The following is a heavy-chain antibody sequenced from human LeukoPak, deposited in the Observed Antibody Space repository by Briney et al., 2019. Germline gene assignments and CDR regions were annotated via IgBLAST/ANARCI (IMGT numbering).Heavy chain of an antibody. J-gene: IGHJ4*02. CDR2: FNANSGDT. CDR1: GYTFTGYH. D-gene: IGHD3-3*01. CDR3: ARDPYDGNYYFDY. V-gene: IGHV1-2*02. Sequence: ASVKVSCKTSGYTFTGYHVHRVRQAPGQGLEWMGWFNANSGDTKYAQKFQGRVTMTRDTSIGTDYMELTSLITDDTAIYYCARDPYDGNYYFDYWGQGTLVTVAS.